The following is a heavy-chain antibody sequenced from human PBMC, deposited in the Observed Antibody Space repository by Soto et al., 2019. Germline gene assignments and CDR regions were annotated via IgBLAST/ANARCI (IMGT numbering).Heavy chain of an antibody. CDR3: ARDLAAAAY. D-gene: IGHD6-13*01. V-gene: IGHV1-46*01. CDR1: GYIFTNYY. J-gene: IGHJ4*01. Sequence: QVQLVQSGAEVKKPGDSVKVSCKASGYIFTNYYIHRVRQAPGQGLEWMAIINPLPTSGSSNYAQKFQGRVTVTRDTSTSTVYLELSSLRSDDTAVYYCARDLAAAAYWGHGTLVTVCS. CDR2: INPLPTSGSS.